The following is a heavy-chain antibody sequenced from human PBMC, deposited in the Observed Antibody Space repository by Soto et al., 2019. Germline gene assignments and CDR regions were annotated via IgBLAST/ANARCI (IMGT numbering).Heavy chain of an antibody. CDR2: ITGGGGRT. V-gene: IGHV3-23*01. CDR1: GFTFHTDA. CDR3: AKRGFDSGGWDYYALDV. Sequence: GGSGGVACTASGFTFHTDAMTWVRQSPENSLGCVSAITGGGGRTYYADSVKGRFTISRDHSKNTLYLQMNILRVEDTAVYYCAKRGFDSGGWDYYALDVWGQGTAVTVSS. D-gene: IGHD5-12*01. J-gene: IGHJ6*02.